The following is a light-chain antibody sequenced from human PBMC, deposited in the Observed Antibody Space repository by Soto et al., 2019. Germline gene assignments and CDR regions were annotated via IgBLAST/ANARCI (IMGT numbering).Light chain of an antibody. CDR3: QQFNSYTPLFT. CDR2: DAS. Sequence: AIQLTQSPSSLSASVGDRVTITCRASQGISSALDWYQQKPGKAPKLLIYDASSLESGVPSRFSGSGSETDFTLTISILQSADFATYYCQQFNSYTPLFTFGPGTKVDI. V-gene: IGKV1-13*02. J-gene: IGKJ3*01. CDR1: QGISSA.